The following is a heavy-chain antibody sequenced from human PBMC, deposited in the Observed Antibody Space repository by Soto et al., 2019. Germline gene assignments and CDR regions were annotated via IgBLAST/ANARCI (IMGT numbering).Heavy chain of an antibody. CDR3: ARVGPAHYYDSSGYYSPLDY. Sequence: SVKVSCKASGDTFSSYAINWVRQDPGQGLEWMGGIIPMFGTANYAQKFKGRVTITAGESTSTVYMELSSLRSEDTAVYYCARVGPAHYYDSSGYYSPLDYWGQGTLVTVSS. CDR1: GDTFSSYA. CDR2: IIPMFGTA. D-gene: IGHD3-22*01. V-gene: IGHV1-69*13. J-gene: IGHJ4*02.